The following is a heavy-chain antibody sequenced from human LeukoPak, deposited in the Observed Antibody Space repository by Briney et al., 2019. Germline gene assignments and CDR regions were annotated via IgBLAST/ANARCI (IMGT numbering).Heavy chain of an antibody. J-gene: IGHJ6*04. CDR1: GGSISSSSYY. CDR3: ARYCSSTSCYERGMDV. V-gene: IGHV4-39*07. D-gene: IGHD2-2*01. CDR2: IYYSGST. Sequence: SETLSLTCTVSGGSISSSSYYWGWIRQPPGKGLEWIGSIYYSGSTYYNPSLKSRVTISVDTSKNQFSLKLSSVTAADTAVYYCARYCSSTSCYERGMDVWGKGTTVTVSS.